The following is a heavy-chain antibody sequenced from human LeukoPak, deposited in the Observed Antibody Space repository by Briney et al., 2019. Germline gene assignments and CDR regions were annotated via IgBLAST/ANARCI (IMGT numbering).Heavy chain of an antibody. CDR3: TTDLTGYSSSWYEDY. CDR1: GFTFSNAW. CDR2: IKSKTDGGTT. J-gene: IGHJ4*02. Sequence: GGSLRLSCAASGFTFSNAWRSWVRQAPGKGLEWVGRIKSKTDGGTTDYAAPVKGRFTISRDDSKNTLYLQMNSLKTEDTAVYYCTTDLTGYSSSWYEDYWGQGTLVTVSS. D-gene: IGHD6-13*01. V-gene: IGHV3-15*01.